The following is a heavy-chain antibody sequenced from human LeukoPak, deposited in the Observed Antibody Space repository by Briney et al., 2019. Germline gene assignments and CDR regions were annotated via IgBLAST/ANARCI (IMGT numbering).Heavy chain of an antibody. CDR2: ISGSGGST. CDR3: AKDTDFWSRALDY. V-gene: IGHV3-23*01. CDR1: GGSISSYY. Sequence: ETLSLTCTVSGGSISSYYWSWIRQPPGKGLEWVSAISGSGGSTYYADSVKGRFTISRDNSKNTLYLQMNSLRAEDTAVYYCAKDTDFWSRALDYWGQGTLVTVSS. D-gene: IGHD3-3*01. J-gene: IGHJ4*02.